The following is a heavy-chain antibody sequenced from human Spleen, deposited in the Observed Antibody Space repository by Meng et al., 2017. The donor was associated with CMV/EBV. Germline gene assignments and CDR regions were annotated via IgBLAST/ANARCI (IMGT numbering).Heavy chain of an antibody. Sequence: GESLKISCKGSGFTFSKTWIAWVRQVSGGGLEWMGIIYPGDSETRYSPPFEGQVTISVDKSISTVYLQWSGLKASDTAMYYCARILGGPAAIRWFDPWGQGTLVTVSS. CDR2: IYPGDSET. CDR3: ARILGGPAAIRWFDP. CDR1: GFTFSKTW. D-gene: IGHD2-2*02. J-gene: IGHJ5*02. V-gene: IGHV5-51*01.